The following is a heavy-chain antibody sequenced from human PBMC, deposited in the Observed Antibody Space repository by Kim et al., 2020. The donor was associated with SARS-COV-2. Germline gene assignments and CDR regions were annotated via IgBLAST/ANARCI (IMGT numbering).Heavy chain of an antibody. CDR2: ISVYNGNT. CDR3: ARVMQETYFYGSGSLFY. CDR1: GYSFTNYG. D-gene: IGHD3-10*01. V-gene: IGHV1-18*04. J-gene: IGHJ4*02. Sequence: ASVKVSCKTSGYSFTNYGINWVRQAPGQGLEWMGWISVYNGNTDYAQKVKGRVTMTTDTSTATAYMELRSLRSDDTAVYYCARVMQETYFYGSGSLFYWGQGPRVTVSS.